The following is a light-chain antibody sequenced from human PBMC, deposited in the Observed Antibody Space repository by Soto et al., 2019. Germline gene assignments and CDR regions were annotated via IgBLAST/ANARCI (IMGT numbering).Light chain of an antibody. CDR2: GAS. CDR1: QSININY. J-gene: IGKJ1*01. V-gene: IGKV3-20*01. CDR3: QHYDNSPRT. Sequence: EIVLTQSPGTLSLSPGERATLSCRASQSININYLAWYQQKPGQGPRLLMYGASSRATGIPDRFSGSGSGTVFTLTISRLEPEDFAVYYFQHYDNSPRTFGQGTKVDIK.